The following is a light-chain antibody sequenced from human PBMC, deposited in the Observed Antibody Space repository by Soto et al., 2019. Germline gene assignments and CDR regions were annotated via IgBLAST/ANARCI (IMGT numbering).Light chain of an antibody. CDR3: SSYTSSSTLLYV. Sequence: QSVLTQPASVSGCPGQSITISCTGTSSDVGGYNYVSWYQQHPGKAPKLMIYDVSNRPSGVSNRFSGSKSGNTASLTISGLQAEDDSYYDCSSYTSSSTLLYVFGTATKVPVL. V-gene: IGLV2-14*01. J-gene: IGLJ1*01. CDR2: DVS. CDR1: SSDVGGYNY.